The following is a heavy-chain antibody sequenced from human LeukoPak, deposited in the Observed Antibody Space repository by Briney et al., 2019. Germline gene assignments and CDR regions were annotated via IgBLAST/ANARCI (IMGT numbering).Heavy chain of an antibody. CDR2: IYYSGST. CDR3: ARTSYYYGSGSYYYYYMDV. CDR1: GGSISSSNW. V-gene: IGHV4-4*02. D-gene: IGHD3-10*01. Sequence: SGTLSLTCAVSGGSISSSNWWSWVRQPPGKGLEWIGYIYYSGSTNYNPSLKSRVTISVDTSKNQFSLKLSSVTAADTAVYYCARTSYYYGSGSYYYYYMDVWGKGTTVTISS. J-gene: IGHJ6*03.